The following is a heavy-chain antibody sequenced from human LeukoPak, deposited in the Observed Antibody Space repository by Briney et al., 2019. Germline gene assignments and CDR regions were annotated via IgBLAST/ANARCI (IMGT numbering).Heavy chain of an antibody. Sequence: SVKVSCKASGGTFISYAISWVRQAPGQGLEWMGGIIPIFGTANYAQKFQGRVTITADESTSTAYMELSSLRSEDTAVYYCARDSPERSKRYYDIFTGYYPFDYWGQGTLVTVSS. J-gene: IGHJ4*02. CDR3: ARDSPERSKRYYDIFTGYYPFDY. V-gene: IGHV1-69*13. CDR1: GGTFISYA. CDR2: IIPIFGTA. D-gene: IGHD3-9*01.